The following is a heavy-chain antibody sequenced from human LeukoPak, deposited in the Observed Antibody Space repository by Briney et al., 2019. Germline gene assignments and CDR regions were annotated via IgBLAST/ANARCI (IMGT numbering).Heavy chain of an antibody. V-gene: IGHV3-23*01. J-gene: IGHJ1*01. CDR2: ILSGDST. CDR1: GFTFGSYA. Sequence: GGSLRLSCAASGFTFGSYAMSWVRQAPGKGLEWVSAILSGDSTYYADSVKGRFTISRDNSKNTLYLQVNNLRAEDTALYYCAKIQRYGDYPTLHWGQGTLVTVSS. D-gene: IGHD4-17*01. CDR3: AKIQRYGDYPTLH.